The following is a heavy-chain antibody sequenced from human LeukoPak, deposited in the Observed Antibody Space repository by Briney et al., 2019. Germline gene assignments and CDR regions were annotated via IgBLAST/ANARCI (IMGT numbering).Heavy chain of an antibody. Sequence: PGGSLRLSCAASGFTFKSYVMSWVRQAPGKGLEWVSTISDSGGSTHYADSVKGRFTISRDSSKNTLYLQMSSLRADDTALYYCAKDLVRRNWSYGYYFDYWGQGTLVTVSS. CDR3: AKDLVRRNWSYGYYFDY. CDR1: GFTFKSYV. J-gene: IGHJ4*02. D-gene: IGHD1-7*01. CDR2: ISDSGGST. V-gene: IGHV3-23*01.